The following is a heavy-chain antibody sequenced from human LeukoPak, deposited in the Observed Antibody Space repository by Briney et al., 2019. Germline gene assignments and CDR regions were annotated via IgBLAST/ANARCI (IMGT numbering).Heavy chain of an antibody. CDR1: GGSLSSGGYS. D-gene: IGHD3/OR15-3a*01. CDR2: IYHSGST. CDR3: ASTSLDFYYYYGMDV. J-gene: IGHJ6*02. V-gene: IGHV4-30-2*01. Sequence: PSETLSLTCAVSGGSLSSGGYSWSWIRQPPGTGLEWLGYIYHSGSTYYNPSLKSRVTISVDRSKNQFSLKLSSVTAADTAVYYCASTSLDFYYYYGMDVWGQGTTVTVSS.